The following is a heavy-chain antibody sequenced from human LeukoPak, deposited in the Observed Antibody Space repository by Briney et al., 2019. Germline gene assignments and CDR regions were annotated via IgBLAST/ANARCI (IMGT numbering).Heavy chain of an antibody. CDR1: GFTFDDYG. J-gene: IGHJ4*02. V-gene: IGHV3-20*04. CDR3: ASGVVAANYFDY. CDR2: INWNGGST. D-gene: IGHD2-15*01. Sequence: GGSLRLSCAASGFTFDDYGMSWVRQAPGKGLEWVSGINWNGGSTGYADSVKGRFSISRDNAKNALYLQMNSLRAEDTALYYCASGVVAANYFDYWGQGTLVTVSS.